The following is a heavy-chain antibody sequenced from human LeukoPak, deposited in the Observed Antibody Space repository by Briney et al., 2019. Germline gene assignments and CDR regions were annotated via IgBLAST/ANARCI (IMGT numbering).Heavy chain of an antibody. CDR3: ARDLQTYYDFWSGYSD. J-gene: IGHJ4*02. CDR1: GYTLTGYY. Sequence: ASVKVSCTASGYTLTGYYMHWVRQAPGQGLEWMGWTNPKSGGTNYAQNFQGRVTMTRATSISTAYMELSRLRSDDTAVYYCARDLQTYYDFWSGYSDWGQGTLVTVSS. V-gene: IGHV1-2*02. CDR2: TNPKSGGT. D-gene: IGHD3-3*01.